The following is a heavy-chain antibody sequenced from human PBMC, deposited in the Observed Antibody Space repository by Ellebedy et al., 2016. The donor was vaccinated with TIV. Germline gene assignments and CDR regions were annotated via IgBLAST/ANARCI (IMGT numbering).Heavy chain of an antibody. CDR2: IYSGGST. J-gene: IGHJ4*02. Sequence: GESLKISCAASGFSISSYGMTWVRQAPGKGLEWVSVIYSGGSTYYADSVKGRFTISRDNSKNTLYLQMDSLRAEDTALYYCASRTRGDYPYFDYWGQGTLVIVSP. CDR1: GFSISSYG. CDR3: ASRTRGDYPYFDY. D-gene: IGHD4-17*01. V-gene: IGHV3-53*01.